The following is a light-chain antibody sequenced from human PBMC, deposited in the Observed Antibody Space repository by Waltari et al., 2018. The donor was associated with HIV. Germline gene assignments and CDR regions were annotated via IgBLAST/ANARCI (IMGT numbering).Light chain of an antibody. V-gene: IGLV5-45*01. CDR1: SRINVGTYR. CDR2: YKSDSDK. J-gene: IGLJ2*01. Sequence: QAVLTQPASLSASPGASASLTCPLRSRINVGTYRLYWSQQKPGSPPQYLLRYKSDSDKQQGSGVPSRFSGSKDASANAGILLISGLQSEDEADYYCMIWHSSAVVFGGGTKLTVL. CDR3: MIWHSSAVV.